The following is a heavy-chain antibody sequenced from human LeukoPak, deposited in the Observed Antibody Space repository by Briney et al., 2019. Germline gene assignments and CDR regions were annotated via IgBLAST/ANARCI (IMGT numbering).Heavy chain of an antibody. Sequence: SQTLSLTCTVSGVSISSGGYYWSWIRQHPGKGLEWIGYIYYSGSTYYNPSLKSRVTISVDTSKNQFSLKLSSVTAADTAVYYCARAGGFFSPFGYWGQGTLVTVSS. V-gene: IGHV4-31*03. CDR3: ARAGGFFSPFGY. CDR2: IYYSGST. CDR1: GVSISSGGYY. J-gene: IGHJ4*02. D-gene: IGHD3-3*01.